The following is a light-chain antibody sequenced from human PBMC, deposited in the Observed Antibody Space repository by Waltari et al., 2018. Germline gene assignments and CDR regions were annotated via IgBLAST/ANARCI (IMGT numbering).Light chain of an antibody. Sequence: EIVLTQSPATLSLSPVERATLSCRASQSVSSYLAWYQQKPGQAPRLLIYDASNRATGIPARFSGSGSGTDFTLTISSLEPEDFAVYYCQQRSNSWTFGQGTKVEIK. V-gene: IGKV3-11*01. J-gene: IGKJ1*01. CDR1: QSVSSY. CDR2: DAS. CDR3: QQRSNSWT.